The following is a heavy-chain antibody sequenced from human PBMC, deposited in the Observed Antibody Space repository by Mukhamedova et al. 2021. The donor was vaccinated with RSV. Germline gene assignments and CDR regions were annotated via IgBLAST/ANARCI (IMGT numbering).Heavy chain of an antibody. V-gene: IGHV3-48*03. Sequence: VSYISSTGSTIYYADSVEGRFTISRDNTRNSLFLQMNSLRAEDTALYYCARDRRVAARGLFDCWGQGTLVTVSS. CDR3: ARDRRVAARGLFDC. J-gene: IGHJ4*02. D-gene: IGHD6-6*01. CDR2: ISSTGSTI.